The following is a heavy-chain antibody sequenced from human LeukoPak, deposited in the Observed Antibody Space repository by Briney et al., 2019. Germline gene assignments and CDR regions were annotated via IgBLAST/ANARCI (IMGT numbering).Heavy chain of an antibody. D-gene: IGHD3-22*01. J-gene: IGHJ4*02. CDR3: ANAYYDTSGYVYFEY. V-gene: IGHV1-69*05. Sequence: SVKVSCKASGGTFSSYAISWVRQAPGQGLEWMGGIIPIFGTANYAQKFQGRVTMTRGTSTSTVYMELSSLRSEDTVLYYCANAYYDTSGYVYFEYWGQGTLVTVSS. CDR2: IIPIFGTA. CDR1: GGTFSSYA.